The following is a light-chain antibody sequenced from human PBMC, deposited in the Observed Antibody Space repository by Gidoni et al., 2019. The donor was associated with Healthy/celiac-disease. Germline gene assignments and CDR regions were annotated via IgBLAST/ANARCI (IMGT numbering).Light chain of an antibody. CDR2: DAS. J-gene: IGKJ1*01. V-gene: IGKV3-11*01. CDR3: QQRSNWPWT. Sequence: EIVLTQSPATLSLSPGERATLSCRASQSVSSYFAWYQQKPGQAPRRLIHDASNRATGIPARFSGSGSGTDFTLTISSLEPEDFAVYYCQQRSNWPWTFXQXTKVEIK. CDR1: QSVSSY.